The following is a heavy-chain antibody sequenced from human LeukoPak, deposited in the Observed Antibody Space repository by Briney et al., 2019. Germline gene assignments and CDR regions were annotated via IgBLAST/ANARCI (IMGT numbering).Heavy chain of an antibody. D-gene: IGHD6-13*01. CDR2: IYHSGST. CDR1: GYSITNAYY. J-gene: IGHJ4*02. CDR3: ARVATAGTYYFDY. V-gene: IGHV4-38-2*02. Sequence: SETLSLTCTVSGYSITNAYYWGWIRQPPGKGLEWIGSIYHSGSTYYNPSLKIRVTISVDTSKNQFSLKLSSVTAADTAVYYCARVATAGTYYFDYWGQGTLVTVSS.